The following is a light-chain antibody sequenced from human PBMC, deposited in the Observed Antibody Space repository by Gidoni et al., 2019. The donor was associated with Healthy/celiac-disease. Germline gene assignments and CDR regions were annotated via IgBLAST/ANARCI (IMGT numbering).Light chain of an antibody. CDR1: QSVSSY. CDR2: DAS. V-gene: IGKV3-11*01. CDR3: QQRSNWPRT. Sequence: EIVLTQSPATLSLSPGERATLSCRASQSVSSYLAWYQQKPGQAPRLLIYDASNRATGIPARFSGSVSGTDFTRTISSLEPEDFAVYYCQQRSNWPRTFGGGTKVEIK. J-gene: IGKJ4*01.